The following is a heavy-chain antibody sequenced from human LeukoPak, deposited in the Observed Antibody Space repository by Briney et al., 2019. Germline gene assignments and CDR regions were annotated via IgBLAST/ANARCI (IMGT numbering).Heavy chain of an antibody. CDR1: GDSFSNTNW. CDR2: INHSGST. Sequence: PSETLSLTCAVSGDSFSNTNWWTWVRQPPGKGLEWIGEINHSGSTNYNPSLKSRVTISVDTSKNQFSLKLSSVTAADTAVYYCARDLRDGYYFDYWGQGTLVTASS. CDR3: ARDLRDGYYFDY. V-gene: IGHV4-4*02. J-gene: IGHJ4*02. D-gene: IGHD5-24*01.